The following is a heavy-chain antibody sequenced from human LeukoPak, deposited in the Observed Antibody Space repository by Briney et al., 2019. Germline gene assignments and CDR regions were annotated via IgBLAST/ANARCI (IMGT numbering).Heavy chain of an antibody. V-gene: IGHV3-21*01. CDR2: ISSSSSYI. Sequence: GGSLRLSCAASGFTFSSYSMNWVRQAPGKGLEWVSSISSSSSYIYYADSVKGRFTVSRDNAKNSLYLQMSSLRAEDTAVYYCARDTYYYDSSGYYYSLPFDYWGQGTLVTVSS. CDR3: ARDTYYYDSSGYYYSLPFDY. CDR1: GFTFSSYS. J-gene: IGHJ4*02. D-gene: IGHD3-22*01.